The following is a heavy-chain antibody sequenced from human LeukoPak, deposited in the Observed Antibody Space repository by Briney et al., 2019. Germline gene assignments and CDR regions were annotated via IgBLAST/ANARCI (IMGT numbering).Heavy chain of an antibody. CDR2: ISYDGSNK. CDR3: AREGVPAAEASCYYYYMDV. J-gene: IGHJ6*03. Sequence: GGSLRLSCAASGFTLSSYAMHWVRQAPGKGLEWVAVISYDGSNKYYADSVKGRLTISRDNSKNTLYLQMNSLRAEDTAVYYCAREGVPAAEASCYYYYMDVWGKGTTVTVSS. V-gene: IGHV3-30*01. D-gene: IGHD2-2*01. CDR1: GFTLSSYA.